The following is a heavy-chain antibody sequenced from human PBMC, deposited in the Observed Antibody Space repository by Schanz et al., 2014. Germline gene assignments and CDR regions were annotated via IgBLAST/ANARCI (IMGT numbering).Heavy chain of an antibody. CDR2: ISNNGDST. CDR3: AKGRFGELSAFDI. D-gene: IGHD3-10*01. Sequence: VQLVESGGDLVQPGGSLRLSCSASGFTFSTFAMHWVRQAPGKGLEYISAISNNGDSTYYADSVKGRFTSSRDNSKNTLYLQMNSLRAEDTAVYYCAKGRFGELSAFDIWGQGTLVTVSS. V-gene: IGHV3-64*04. J-gene: IGHJ4*02. CDR1: GFTFSTFA.